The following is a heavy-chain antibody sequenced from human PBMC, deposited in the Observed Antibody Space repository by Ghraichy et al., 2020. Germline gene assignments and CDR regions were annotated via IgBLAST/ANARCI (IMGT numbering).Heavy chain of an antibody. CDR1: GFTFSSYW. CDR2: INSDGSST. Sequence: GGSLRLSCAASGFTFSSYWMHWVRQAPGKGLVWVSRINSDGSSTSYADSVKGRFTISRDNAKNTLYLQMNSLRAEDTAVYYCARYRGYSYGYYYYYYGMDVWGQGTTVTVSS. CDR3: ARYRGYSYGYYYYYYGMDV. V-gene: IGHV3-74*01. J-gene: IGHJ6*02. D-gene: IGHD5-18*01.